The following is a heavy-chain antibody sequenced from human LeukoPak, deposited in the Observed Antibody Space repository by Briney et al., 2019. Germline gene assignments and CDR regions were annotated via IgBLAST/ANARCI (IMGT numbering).Heavy chain of an antibody. CDR3: AREMATSNYYYYGMDV. CDR2: INPSGGST. CDR1: GYTFTSYY. D-gene: IGHD5-24*01. V-gene: IGHV1-46*01. J-gene: IGHJ6*02. Sequence: ASVKVSCKASGYTFTSYYMHWVRQAPGQGLEWMGIINPSGGSTSYAQKFQGRVTITADKSTSTAYMELSSLRSEDTAVYYCAREMATSNYYYYGMDVWGQGTTVTVSS.